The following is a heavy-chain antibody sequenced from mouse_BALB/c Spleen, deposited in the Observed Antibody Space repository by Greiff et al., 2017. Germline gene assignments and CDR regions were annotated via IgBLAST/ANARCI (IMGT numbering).Heavy chain of an antibody. D-gene: IGHD2-4*01. V-gene: IGHV5-4*02. Sequence: VQLKESGGGLVKPGGSLKLSCAASGFTFSDYYMYWVRQTPEKRLEWVATISDGGSYTYYPDSVKGRFTISRDNAKNNLYLQMSSLKSEDTAMYYCARGGLRRGSYWYFDVWGAGTTVTVSS. CDR1: GFTFSDYY. CDR2: ISDGGSYT. CDR3: ARGGLRRGSYWYFDV. J-gene: IGHJ1*01.